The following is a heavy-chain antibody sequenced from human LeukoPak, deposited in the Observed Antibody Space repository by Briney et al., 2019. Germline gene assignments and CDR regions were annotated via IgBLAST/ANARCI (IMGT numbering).Heavy chain of an antibody. Sequence: GGSLRLSCAASGFTFSIYSMNWVRQAPGKGLEWVSVTYTGGNSYYADSVKGRFIISRDISKNTLYLQMNSLRAEDSALYYCARGGRGSAAVVAPRSFDIWGQGTMVTVSS. CDR1: GFTFSIYS. CDR3: ARGGRGSAAVVAPRSFDI. V-gene: IGHV3-53*01. CDR2: TYTGGNS. J-gene: IGHJ3*02. D-gene: IGHD3-22*01.